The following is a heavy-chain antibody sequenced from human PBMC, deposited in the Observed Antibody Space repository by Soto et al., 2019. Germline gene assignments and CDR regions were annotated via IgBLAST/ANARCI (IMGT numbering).Heavy chain of an antibody. CDR2: IYYSGST. Sequence: SETLSLTCTVSCGSISSSSYYWGCIRQPPGKGLEWIGSIYYSGSTYYNPSLKSRVTISVDTSKNQFSLKLSSVTAADTAVYYCARQEAQFSSTHNWNFHGWFEPWGQRTQVSVSS. CDR3: ARQEAQFSSTHNWNFHGWFEP. CDR1: CGSISSSSYY. D-gene: IGHD1-7*01. J-gene: IGHJ5*02. V-gene: IGHV4-39*01.